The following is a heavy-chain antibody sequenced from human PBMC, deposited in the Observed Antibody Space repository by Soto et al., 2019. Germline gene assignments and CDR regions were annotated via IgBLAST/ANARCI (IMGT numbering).Heavy chain of an antibody. CDR2: ISYSGST. D-gene: IGHD6-13*01. J-gene: IGHJ4*02. CDR3: ARGGVYSGNSGLIFFDY. V-gene: IGHV4-31*03. CDR1: GGSISSGGYY. Sequence: QVQLQESGPGLVKPSQTLSLTCTVSGGSISSGGYYWSWIRQHPGKGLEWIGYISYSGSTYYSPSLKSRATISLGPAASQFSLKLSSVTAADTAVYYCARGGVYSGNSGLIFFDYWGQGALVTVSS.